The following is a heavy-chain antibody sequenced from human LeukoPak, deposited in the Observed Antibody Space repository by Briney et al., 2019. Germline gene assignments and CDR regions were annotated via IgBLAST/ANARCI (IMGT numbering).Heavy chain of an antibody. CDR1: GGSISSSSYY. CDR2: IYYSGST. D-gene: IGHD5-24*01. CDR3: ARTQRWLDAFDI. Sequence: PSETLSLTCTVSGGSISSSSYYWGWIRQPPGKGLEWIGYIYYSGSTNYNPSLKSRVTISVDTSKNQFSLKLSSVTAADTAVYYCARTQRWLDAFDIWGQGTMVTVSS. V-gene: IGHV4-61*05. J-gene: IGHJ3*02.